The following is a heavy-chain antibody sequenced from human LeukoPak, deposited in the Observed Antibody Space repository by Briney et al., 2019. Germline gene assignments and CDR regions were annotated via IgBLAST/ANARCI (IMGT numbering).Heavy chain of an antibody. V-gene: IGHV3-21*01. CDR2: ISSSSSYI. J-gene: IGHJ6*03. CDR1: GFTFSSYS. Sequence: GGSLRLSCAASGFTFSSYSMNWVRRAPGKGLEWVSSISSSSSYIYYADSVKGRFTISRDNAKNSLYLQMNSLRAEDTAVYYCARDLHSGSYYVNYMDVWGKGTTVTVSS. CDR3: ARDLHSGSYYVNYMDV. D-gene: IGHD1-26*01.